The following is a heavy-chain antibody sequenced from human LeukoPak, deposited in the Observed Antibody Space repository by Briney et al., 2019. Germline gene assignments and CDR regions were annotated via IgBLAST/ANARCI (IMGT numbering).Heavy chain of an antibody. J-gene: IGHJ5*02. CDR1: GIYD. D-gene: IGHD1-26*01. CDR3: ARGRVGAKSWFDP. Sequence: GGSLRLSCAASGIYDMSWVRQPPGKGLEWVSSISDYGENTYYADSVKGRFTISRDNAKNSLYLQMNSLRAEDTAVYYCARGRVGAKSWFDPWGQGTLVTVSS. V-gene: IGHV3-23*01. CDR2: ISDYGENT.